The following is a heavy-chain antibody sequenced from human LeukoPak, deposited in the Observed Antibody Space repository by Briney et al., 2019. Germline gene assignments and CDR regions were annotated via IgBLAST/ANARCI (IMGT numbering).Heavy chain of an antibody. D-gene: IGHD6-6*01. CDR1: GFTFSDYY. J-gene: IGHJ4*02. CDR3: ARIVAARGFDY. CDR2: ISSGSTI. Sequence: GGSLRLSCAASGFTFSDYYMSWIRQAPGKGLEWVSYISSGSTIYYADSVKGRFTISRDNAKNSLYLQMNSLRAEDTAVYYCARIVAARGFDYWGQGTLVTVSS. V-gene: IGHV3-11*04.